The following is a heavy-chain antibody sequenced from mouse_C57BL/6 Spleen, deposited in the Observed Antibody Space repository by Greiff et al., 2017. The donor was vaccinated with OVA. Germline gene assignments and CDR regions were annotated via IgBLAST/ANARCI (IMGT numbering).Heavy chain of an antibody. D-gene: IGHD2-4*01. CDR1: GYAFSSYW. Sequence: VQLQQSGAELVKPGASVKISCKASGYAFSSYWMNWVKQRPGKGLEWIGQIYPGDGDTNYNGKFKGKATLTADKSSSTAYMQLSSLTSEDSAVYFCAREGLRNYFDYGGQGTTLTVSS. CDR3: AREGLRNYFDY. CDR2: IYPGDGDT. J-gene: IGHJ2*01. V-gene: IGHV1-80*01.